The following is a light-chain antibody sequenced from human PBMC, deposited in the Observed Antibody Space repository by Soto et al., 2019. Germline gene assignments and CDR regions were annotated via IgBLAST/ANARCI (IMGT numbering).Light chain of an antibody. J-gene: IGLJ2*01. CDR3: QSYDSSTHVV. CDR1: SGSIASNY. Sequence: NFMLTQPHSVSESPGKTVTISCTGSSGSIASNYEQWYQQRPGSAPTTVIYEDNQRPSGVPDRFSGSIDSSSNSASLTISGLKTEDEADYYCQSYDSSTHVVFGGGTKLTVL. CDR2: EDN. V-gene: IGLV6-57*02.